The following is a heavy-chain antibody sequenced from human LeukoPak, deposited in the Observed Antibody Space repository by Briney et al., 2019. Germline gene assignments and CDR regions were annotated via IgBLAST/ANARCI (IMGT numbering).Heavy chain of an antibody. CDR1: GGTFSSYG. J-gene: IGHJ4*02. Sequence: ASVKVSCKASGGTFSSYGISWVRQAPGQGLEWMGRIIPILGIANYAQKFQGRVTITADKSTSTAYMELSSLRSEDTAVYYCARSPGIAAAGIDYWGQGTLVTVSS. CDR3: ARSPGIAAAGIDY. D-gene: IGHD6-13*01. CDR2: IIPILGIA. V-gene: IGHV1-69*04.